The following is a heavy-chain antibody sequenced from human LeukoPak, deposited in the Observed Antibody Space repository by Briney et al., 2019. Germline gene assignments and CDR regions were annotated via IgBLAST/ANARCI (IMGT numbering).Heavy chain of an antibody. V-gene: IGHV3-48*03. D-gene: IGHD2-8*01. CDR2: ISSSGGTI. CDR3: ARADIVRTYYYGMDV. J-gene: IGHJ6*04. Sequence: GGSLRLSCAASGFTFSSYEMNWVRQARGKGLEWVSYISSSGGTIYYADSVKGRFTISRDNAKNSLYLQMNSLRAEDTAVYYCARADIVRTYYYGMDVWGKGTTVTVSS. CDR1: GFTFSSYE.